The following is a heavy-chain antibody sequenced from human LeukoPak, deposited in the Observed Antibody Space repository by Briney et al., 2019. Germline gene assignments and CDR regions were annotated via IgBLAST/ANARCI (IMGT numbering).Heavy chain of an antibody. CDR1: GFTFSSYS. D-gene: IGHD5-12*01. CDR2: ISSSSSYI. CDR3: ARVMGLRGFDAFDI. Sequence: PGGSPRLSCAASGFTFSSYSMNWVRQAPGKGLEWVSSISSSSSYIYYVDSVKGRFTISRDNAKNSLYLQMNSLRAEDTAVYYCARVMGLRGFDAFDIWGQGTMVTVSS. J-gene: IGHJ3*02. V-gene: IGHV3-21*01.